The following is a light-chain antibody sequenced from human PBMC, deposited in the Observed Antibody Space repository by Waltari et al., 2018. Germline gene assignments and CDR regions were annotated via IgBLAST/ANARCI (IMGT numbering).Light chain of an antibody. Sequence: EIVMTQSPATLSVSPGERATISCRASQSVTSNLAWYQQKPGQAPRLLIYEASTRATGIPARFSGSGSGTEFTLTISSLQSEDFAVYYCQQYNRWPPITFGQGTRLEIK. J-gene: IGKJ5*01. CDR3: QQYNRWPPIT. V-gene: IGKV3-15*01. CDR1: QSVTSN. CDR2: EAS.